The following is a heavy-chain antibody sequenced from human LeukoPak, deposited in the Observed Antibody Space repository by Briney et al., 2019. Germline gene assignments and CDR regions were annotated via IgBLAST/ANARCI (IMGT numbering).Heavy chain of an antibody. CDR3: AKVGVMRSSGWFGGDYFDH. CDR2: ISYVGNNK. J-gene: IGHJ4*02. V-gene: IGHV3-30*18. CDR1: GFTFSNYG. Sequence: GRSLRLSCAASGFTFSNYGMHWVRQAPGKGLEWVAVISYVGNNKYHADSVKGRFTVSRDNSKNTLYLQMNSLRAEDTAVYYCAKVGVMRSSGWFGGDYFDHWGQGTLVTVSS. D-gene: IGHD6-19*01.